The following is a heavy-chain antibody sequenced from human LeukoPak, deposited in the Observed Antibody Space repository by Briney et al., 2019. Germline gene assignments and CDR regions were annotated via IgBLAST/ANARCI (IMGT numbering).Heavy chain of an antibody. Sequence: SVKVSCKASGYTFTSYDINWVRQATGQGLEWMGWMNPNIVNPGYAQKFQGRLTMTRNTSISTAYMELSNLRSEDTAVYHCAREIDGDYDSDAFDFWGQGTMVTVSS. CDR2: MNPNIVNP. J-gene: IGHJ3*01. CDR3: AREIDGDYDSDAFDF. V-gene: IGHV1-8*01. CDR1: GYTFTSYD. D-gene: IGHD4-17*01.